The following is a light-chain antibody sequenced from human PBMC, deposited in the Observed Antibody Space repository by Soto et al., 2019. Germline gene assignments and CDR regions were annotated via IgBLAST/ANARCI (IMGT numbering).Light chain of an antibody. J-gene: IGLJ3*02. V-gene: IGLV2-14*01. Sequence: QSALTQSASASGSPGQSITISCTGTSSDVGGYNYVSWYQQHPGTPPKLIIYDVSNRASGVSTRFSGSKSGNTASLTISGVQDEDEYDYACRSYTSTNPWVFGGGTKLTVL. CDR3: RSYTSTNPWV. CDR2: DVS. CDR1: SSDVGGYNY.